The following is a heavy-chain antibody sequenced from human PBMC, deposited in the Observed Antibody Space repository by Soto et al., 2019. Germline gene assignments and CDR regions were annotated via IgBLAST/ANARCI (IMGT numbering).Heavy chain of an antibody. V-gene: IGHV7-4-1*01. CDR2: INTNTGNP. Sequence: QVQLVQSGSELKKPGASVKVSCKASGYTFTSYAMNWVRKAPGQGLEWMGWINTNTGNPTYAQGFTGRLVFSLDTSVSTAYLQICSLKAEDTAVYYCASTRYYAGLHGQPGVWFYPWGQGTLVTVSS. CDR3: ASTRYYAGLHGQPGVWFYP. D-gene: IGHD3-10*01. J-gene: IGHJ5*02. CDR1: GYTFTSYA.